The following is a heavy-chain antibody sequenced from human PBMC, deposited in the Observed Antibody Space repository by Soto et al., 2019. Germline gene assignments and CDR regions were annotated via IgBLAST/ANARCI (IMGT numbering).Heavy chain of an antibody. Sequence: GGSLRLSCAASGFTFSSYGMHWVRQAPGKGLEWVAVIWYDGSNKYYADSVKGRFTISRDNSKNTLYLQMNSLRAEDTAVYYCARAKYSSPVRSPFDYWGQGTLVTVSS. CDR1: GFTFSSYG. CDR2: IWYDGSNK. D-gene: IGHD6-6*01. V-gene: IGHV3-33*01. CDR3: ARAKYSSPVRSPFDY. J-gene: IGHJ4*02.